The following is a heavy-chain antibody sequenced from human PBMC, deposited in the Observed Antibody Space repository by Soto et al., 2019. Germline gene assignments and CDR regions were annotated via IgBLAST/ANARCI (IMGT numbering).Heavy chain of an antibody. Sequence: SETLSLTCAVSSGSISSSNWWSWVRQPPGKGLEWIGEIYHSGRTNYNQSLKRRVTISVDKSKNQFSLKLSSVTAADTAVYYCARAWYYYGSGSSRAYYFDYWGQGTLVTVSS. CDR1: SGSISSSNW. D-gene: IGHD3-10*01. CDR3: ARAWYYYGSGSSRAYYFDY. CDR2: IYHSGRT. V-gene: IGHV4-4*02. J-gene: IGHJ4*02.